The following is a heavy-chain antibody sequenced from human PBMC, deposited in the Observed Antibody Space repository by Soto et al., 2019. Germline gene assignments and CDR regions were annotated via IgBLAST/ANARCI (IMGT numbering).Heavy chain of an antibody. CDR3: AKSKAGIAVAGTCDY. J-gene: IGHJ4*02. CDR2: ISGSGGST. V-gene: IGHV3-23*01. CDR1: GFTFSSYA. D-gene: IGHD6-19*01. Sequence: GGSLRLSCAASGFTFSSYAMSWVRQAPGKGLEWVSAISGSGGSTYYADSVKDRFTISRDNSKNTLYLQMNSLRAEDTAVYYCAKSKAGIAVAGTCDYWGQGTLVTVSS.